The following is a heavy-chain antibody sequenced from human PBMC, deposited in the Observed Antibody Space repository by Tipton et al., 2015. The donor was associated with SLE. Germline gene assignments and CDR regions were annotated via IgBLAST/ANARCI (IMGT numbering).Heavy chain of an antibody. CDR3: ASPPGAFDI. V-gene: IGHV4-34*01. Sequence: TLSLTCAVYGGSFSGYYWSWIRQPPGKGLEWIGEINHSRGTNYNPSLKSRVTISVDTSKNQFSLKLSSVTAADTAVYYCASPPGAFDIWGQGTMVTVSS. CDR1: GGSFSGYY. CDR2: INHSRGT. J-gene: IGHJ3*02.